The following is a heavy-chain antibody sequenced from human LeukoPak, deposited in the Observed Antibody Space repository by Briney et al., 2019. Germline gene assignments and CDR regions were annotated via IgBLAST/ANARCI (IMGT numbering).Heavy chain of an antibody. CDR1: GFTFDDYT. CDR2: ISWDGGST. D-gene: IGHD5-18*01. J-gene: IGHJ4*02. Sequence: GGSLRLSCAASGFTFDDYTMHWLRQARGKGLEWVSLISWDGGSTYADSVKGRFTISRDNSKNSLYLQMNSLRTEDTALYYCAKDIGDTAMGSFDYWGQGTLVTVSS. CDR3: AKDIGDTAMGSFDY. V-gene: IGHV3-43*01.